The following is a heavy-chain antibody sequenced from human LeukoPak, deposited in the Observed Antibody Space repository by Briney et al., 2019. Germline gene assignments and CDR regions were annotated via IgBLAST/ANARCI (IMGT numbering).Heavy chain of an antibody. CDR1: GFTFSSYW. V-gene: IGHV3-7*03. CDR2: IKQDGSEK. Sequence: PGGSLRLSCAASGFTFSSYWMSWVRQAPGKGLEWVANIKQDGSEKYYVDSVKGRFTISRDNAKNTLYLQMNSLRAEDTAVYYCAKDLLRITILPYFDYWGQGTLVTVSS. CDR3: AKDLLRITILPYFDY. J-gene: IGHJ4*02. D-gene: IGHD3-3*01.